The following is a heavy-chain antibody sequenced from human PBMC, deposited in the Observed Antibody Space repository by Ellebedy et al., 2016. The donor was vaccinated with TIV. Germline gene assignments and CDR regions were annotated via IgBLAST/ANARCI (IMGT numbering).Heavy chain of an antibody. D-gene: IGHD3-3*01. J-gene: IGHJ6*02. CDR3: ARDYTIFGVVSHYYYGMDV. CDR2: IYYSGST. CDR1: GGPISSYY. V-gene: IGHV4-59*01. Sequence: SETLSLXXTVSGGPISSYYWSWIRQPPGKGLEWIGYIYYSGSTNYNPSLKSRVTISVDTSKNQFSLKLSSVTAADTAVYYCARDYTIFGVVSHYYYGMDVWGQGTTVTVSS.